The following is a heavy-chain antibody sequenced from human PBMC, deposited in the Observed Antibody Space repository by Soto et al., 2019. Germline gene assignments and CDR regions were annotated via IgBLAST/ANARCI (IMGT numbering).Heavy chain of an antibody. Sequence: GGSLRLSCAASGFTVSSNYMSWVRQAPGKGLEWVSVIYSGGSTYYADSVKGRFTISRDNSKNTLYLQMNSLRAEDTAVYYCARDLNGEVAFSDWGQGTLVTVSS. CDR2: IYSGGST. CDR3: ARDLNGEVAFSD. V-gene: IGHV3-66*02. D-gene: IGHD3-16*01. J-gene: IGHJ4*02. CDR1: GFTVSSNY.